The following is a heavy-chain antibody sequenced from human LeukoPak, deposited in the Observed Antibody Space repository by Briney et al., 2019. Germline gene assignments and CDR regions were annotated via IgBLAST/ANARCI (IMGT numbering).Heavy chain of an antibody. D-gene: IGHD3-3*01. Sequence: ASVKVSCKASGYTFTSYAMNWVRQAPGQGLEWMGWINTNTGNPTYAQGFKGRVVFSLDTSVSTAYMQMSSLKAEDTAVYYCARVSEYYDFCSGYSNWFDPWGQGTLVTVSS. CDR1: GYTFTSYA. J-gene: IGHJ5*02. V-gene: IGHV7-4-1*02. CDR3: ARVSEYYDFCSGYSNWFDP. CDR2: INTNTGNP.